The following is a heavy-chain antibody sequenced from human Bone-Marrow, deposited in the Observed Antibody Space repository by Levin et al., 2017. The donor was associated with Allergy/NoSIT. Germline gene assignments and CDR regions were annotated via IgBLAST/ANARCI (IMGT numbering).Heavy chain of an antibody. Sequence: GESLKISCAASGFTFSDYYMSWIRQAPGKGLEWVSYISSSGSTIYYADSVKGRFTISRDNAKNSLYLQMNSLRAEDTAVYYCARDQPLRYCSSTSCYSAFDIWGQGTMVTVSS. CDR1: GFTFSDYY. CDR2: ISSSGSTI. CDR3: ARDQPLRYCSSTSCYSAFDI. J-gene: IGHJ3*02. D-gene: IGHD2-2*01. V-gene: IGHV3-11*01.